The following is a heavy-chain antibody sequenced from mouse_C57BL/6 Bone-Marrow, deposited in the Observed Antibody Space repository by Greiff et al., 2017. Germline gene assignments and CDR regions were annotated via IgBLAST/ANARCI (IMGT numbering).Heavy chain of an antibody. CDR1: GYTFTSYW. CDR2: IDPSDSYT. J-gene: IGHJ4*01. D-gene: IGHD2-4*01. CDR3: ARDYGTAYYDMDD. V-gene: IGHV1-69*01. Sequence: VQLQQPGAELVMPGASVKLSCKASGYTFTSYWMHWVKQRPGQGLEWIGEIDPSDSYTNYNQKFKGKSTLTVDKSSSTAYMQLSSLTSEDSAVYYCARDYGTAYYDMDDWGQGTSVTVSS.